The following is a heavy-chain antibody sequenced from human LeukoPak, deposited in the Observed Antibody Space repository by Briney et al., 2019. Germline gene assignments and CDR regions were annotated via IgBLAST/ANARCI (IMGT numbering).Heavy chain of an antibody. CDR3: ATRLAVVDAFDI. Sequence: ASVKVSCKVSGYTLTGLSMHWVRQAPGKGLEWMGGFDPEDGETIYAQEFQGRVTMTEDTSTDTAYMELSSLRSEDTAVYYCATRLAVVDAFDIWGQGTMVTVSS. CDR2: FDPEDGET. J-gene: IGHJ3*02. CDR1: GYTLTGLS. D-gene: IGHD4-23*01. V-gene: IGHV1-24*01.